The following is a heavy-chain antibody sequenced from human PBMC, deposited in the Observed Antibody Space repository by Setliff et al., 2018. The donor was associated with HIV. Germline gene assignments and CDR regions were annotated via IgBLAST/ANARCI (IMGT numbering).Heavy chain of an antibody. Sequence: PGGSLRLSCAASGFTFSGSAKHWVRQASGKGLEWVGRIRSKGYGSATAYAASVKGRFTISRDDSKNTAYLQMDSLRAEDTALYYCAKQRYYDGNDGFDVWGQGTMVTVSS. J-gene: IGHJ3*01. CDR1: GFTFSGSA. CDR3: AKQRYYDGNDGFDV. D-gene: IGHD3-3*01. CDR2: IRSKGYGSAT. V-gene: IGHV3-73*01.